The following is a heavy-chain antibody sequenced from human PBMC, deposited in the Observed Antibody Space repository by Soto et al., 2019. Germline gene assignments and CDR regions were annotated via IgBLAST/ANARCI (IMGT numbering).Heavy chain of an antibody. CDR2: ISYDGSNK. CDR1: GFTFSSYA. Sequence: GGALRLSCAASGFTFSSYAMHWVRQAPGKGLEWVAVISYDGSNKYYADSVKGRFTISRDNSKNTLYLQMNSLRAEDTAVYYCAKGKSSGTNYFDYWGQGTLVSV. CDR3: AKGKSSGTNYFDY. J-gene: IGHJ4*02. D-gene: IGHD1-26*01. V-gene: IGHV3-30-3*01.